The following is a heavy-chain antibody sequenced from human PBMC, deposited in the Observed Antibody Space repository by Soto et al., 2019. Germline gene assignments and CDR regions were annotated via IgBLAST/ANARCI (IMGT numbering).Heavy chain of an antibody. CDR2: IHYSGST. D-gene: IGHD6-13*01. V-gene: IGHV4-31*03. J-gene: IGHJ5*02. Sequence: QVQLQESGPGLVEPSQTLSLTCTVSGGSISGEGYYWSWIRQYSGRGLEWIGYIHYSGSTYYNPSLKSRVHIPVDTSKTQFFLKLSSVTAAYPAVYYCARAWTATAGWAKWFDRWVQGTLVTVSS. CDR1: GGSISGEGYY. CDR3: ARAWTATAGWAKWFDR.